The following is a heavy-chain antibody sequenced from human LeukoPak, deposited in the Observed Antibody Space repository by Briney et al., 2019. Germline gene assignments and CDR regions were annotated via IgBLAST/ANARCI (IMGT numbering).Heavy chain of an antibody. CDR3: ATPYCSGISCLDVFNM. CDR1: GVSVSDGRYY. Sequence: SETLSLTCNVSGVSVSDGRYYWTWIRQHPGKGLEWIGYKYYSGSAKYNPSLKSRLTISIDTSKNQFSLQLSSVTAADTATYYGATPYCSGISCLDVFNMWGQGTGVTVSS. V-gene: IGHV4-31*03. J-gene: IGHJ3*02. CDR2: KYYSGSA. D-gene: IGHD2-2*01.